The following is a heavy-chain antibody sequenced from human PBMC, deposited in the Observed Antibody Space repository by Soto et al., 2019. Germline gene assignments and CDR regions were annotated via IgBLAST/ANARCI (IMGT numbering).Heavy chain of an antibody. CDR3: ATQTISYTWGV. CDR1: GAPITTTKW. Sequence: QVQLQESGPGLVKPSETLSLTCTVSGAPITTTKWWAWVRLPPGKGLEWIGELSRGDERSSNPSLEGRFTMSLVKSNNHFPLKLTSVTAADTAIYYCATQTISYTWGVWGRGTSVTVSS. V-gene: IGHV4-4*02. J-gene: IGHJ6*02. D-gene: IGHD3-16*01. CDR2: LSRGDER.